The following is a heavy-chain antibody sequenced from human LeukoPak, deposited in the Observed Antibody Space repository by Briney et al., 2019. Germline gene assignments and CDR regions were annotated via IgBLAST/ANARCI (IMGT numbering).Heavy chain of an antibody. CDR1: GYTFTSYT. J-gene: IGHJ6*02. CDR2: ISADNGDT. D-gene: IGHD2-2*01. V-gene: IGHV1-3*01. Sequence: GASVKVSCKASGYTFTSYTIHWVRQAPGQRLEWMGWISADNGDTKSSQRFQGRVTITRDTSANTAYMELSSLRSEDSAVYYCATRSDSTIVVVPAASHYYYYYGMDVWGQGTTVTVSS. CDR3: ATRSDSTIVVVPAASHYYYYYGMDV.